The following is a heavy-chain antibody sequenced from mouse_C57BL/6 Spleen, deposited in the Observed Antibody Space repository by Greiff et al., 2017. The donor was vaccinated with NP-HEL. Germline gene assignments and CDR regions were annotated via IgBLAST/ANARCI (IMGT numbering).Heavy chain of an antibody. D-gene: IGHD3-2*02. CDR3: ARRGTAQAPYAMDY. CDR1: GYIFTSYW. V-gene: IGHV1-52*01. J-gene: IGHJ4*01. CDR2: IDPSDSET. Sequence: QVQLKQPGAELVRPGSSVKLSCKASGYIFTSYWMHWVKQRPIQGLEWIGNIDPSDSETHYNQKFKDKGTLTVDKSSSTAYMQLSSLTSEDSAVYYCARRGTAQAPYAMDYWGQGTSVTVSS.